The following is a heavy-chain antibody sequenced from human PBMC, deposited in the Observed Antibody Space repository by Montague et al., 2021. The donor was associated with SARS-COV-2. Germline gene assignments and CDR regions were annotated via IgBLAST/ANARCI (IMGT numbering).Heavy chain of an antibody. CDR1: AGSISSSNW. J-gene: IGHJ4*02. CDR3: ARGVLRYFDWTSPFDY. V-gene: IGHV4-4*02. D-gene: IGHD3-9*01. CDR2: IYHSGGT. Sequence: SETLSLTCAVSAGSISSSNWWSWVRQPPGKGLEWIAEIYHSGGTNYNPSLKSRVTISVDKSKNQFSLKLSSVTAADTAVYYCARGVLRYFDWTSPFDYWGQGTLVTVSS.